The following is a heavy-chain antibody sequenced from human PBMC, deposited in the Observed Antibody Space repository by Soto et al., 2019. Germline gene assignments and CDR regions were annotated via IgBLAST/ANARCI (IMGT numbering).Heavy chain of an antibody. Sequence: QVQLVQSGAEVKKPGASVKVSCKASGYSFTTYGIAWVRQAPGQGLEWMGWISTYNGDTDYAQNLQGSVIMPTAASTPTAYMELRSLRSDATAVYYCARDGSRPYYYYGMDVWGQGTTVSVSS. CDR3: ARDGSRPYYYYGMDV. J-gene: IGHJ6*02. CDR1: GYSFTTYG. V-gene: IGHV1-18*01. CDR2: ISTYNGDT.